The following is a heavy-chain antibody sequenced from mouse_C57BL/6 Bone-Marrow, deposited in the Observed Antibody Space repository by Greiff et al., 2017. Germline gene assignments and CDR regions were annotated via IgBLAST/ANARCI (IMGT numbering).Heavy chain of an antibody. J-gene: IGHJ4*01. CDR1: GYTFTSYW. D-gene: IGHD1-1*01. CDR3: AINTPRLLRYMDY. Sequence: QVQLQQPGAELVKPGASVTVSCKASGYTFTSYWMHWVKQRPGQGLEWIGRFHPSDSDTNYNQKFKGKATLTVDKSSSTAYMQLSSLTSEDYAVDYCAINTPRLLRYMDYWGQGTSVTVSS. V-gene: IGHV1-74*01. CDR2: FHPSDSDT.